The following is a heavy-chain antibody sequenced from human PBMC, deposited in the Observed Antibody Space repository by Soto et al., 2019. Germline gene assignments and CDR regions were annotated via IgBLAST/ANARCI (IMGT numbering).Heavy chain of an antibody. CDR1: GYKFSTYG. D-gene: IGHD2-15*01. V-gene: IGHV1-18*01. J-gene: IGHJ4*03. Sequence: QAQLVQSGAEVKKPGASVNISCKASGYKFSTYGITWVRQAPGQGLEWMGWISATNGNTNYAPKLQGRVTMTVDPSAGSASLGVRSPPSDQTGTSFCARVGQWLQGGYRYSSQDDRIDSWGQGTPVAVSS. CDR2: ISATNGNT. CDR3: ARVGQWLQGGYRYSSQDDRIDS.